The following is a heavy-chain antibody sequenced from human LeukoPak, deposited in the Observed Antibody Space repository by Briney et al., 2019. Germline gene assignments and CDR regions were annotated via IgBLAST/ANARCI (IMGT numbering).Heavy chain of an antibody. J-gene: IGHJ4*02. CDR2: ISGSGDST. V-gene: IGHV3-23*01. CDR1: GFTFSNYA. D-gene: IGHD1/OR15-1a*01. Sequence: GGSLRLSCAAPGFTFSNYAMGWVRQAPGKGLEWVSAISGSGDSTYYADSVKGRFTISRDNSKNTLYLQMNILKTDDTAVYYCTTGPLNTENGVLDYWGQGTLVTVSS. CDR3: TTGPLNTENGVLDY.